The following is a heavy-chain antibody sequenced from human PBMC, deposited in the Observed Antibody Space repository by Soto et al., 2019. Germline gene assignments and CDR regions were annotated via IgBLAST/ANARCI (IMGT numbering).Heavy chain of an antibody. Sequence: SETLSLTCTVSGGSTSIDNYWSCIRQPPGKGLGWIGHIYYSGNTDYNPSLKSRLAISIDTSKNQFSMKLSSVNAADTAVYFCAREGGESSHGIYCSDSWGQGSLVTVSS. V-gene: IGHV4-30-4*01. J-gene: IGHJ4*02. CDR2: IYYSGNT. CDR3: AREGGESSHGIYCSDS. CDR1: GGSTSIDNY. D-gene: IGHD3-3*02.